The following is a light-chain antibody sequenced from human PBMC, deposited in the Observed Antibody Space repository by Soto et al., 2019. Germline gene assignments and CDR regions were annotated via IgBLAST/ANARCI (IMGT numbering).Light chain of an antibody. CDR3: HQYDNLPLT. V-gene: IGKV1-33*01. CDR2: DAS. J-gene: IGKJ4*01. Sequence: DIQMTQSPSSLSASVGDRVTITCQASQDISNYLNWYQQKPGKAPKLLIYDASDLETGVPSRFSGSGSGTEFTFTISSLQPEDIATYYCHQYDNLPLTFGGGTNVEIK. CDR1: QDISNY.